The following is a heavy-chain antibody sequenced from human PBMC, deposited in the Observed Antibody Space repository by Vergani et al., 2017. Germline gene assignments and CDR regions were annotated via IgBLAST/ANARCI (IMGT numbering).Heavy chain of an antibody. V-gene: IGHV4-38-2*01. J-gene: IGHJ6*02. Sequence: QVQLQESGPGLVKPSETLTLTCDVSDTSIMTNPYWGWFRQSPGKGLEWIGCIHHSGDTHYNSSLKSRVSISIVSSSKFSLSLTSVTAADTAIYYCARHRGSGGFFPSSYFYGLGVWGHGTTDPVS. D-gene: IGHD3-10*01. CDR3: ARHRGSGGFFPSSYFYGLGV. CDR1: DTSIMTNPY. CDR2: IHHSGDT.